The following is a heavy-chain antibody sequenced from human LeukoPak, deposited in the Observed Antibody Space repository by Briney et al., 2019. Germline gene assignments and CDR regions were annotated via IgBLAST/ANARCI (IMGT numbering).Heavy chain of an antibody. CDR2: IYYSGST. Sequence: PSETLSLTCAVYGGSFSGYYWSWIRQPPGKGLEWIGYIYYSGSTNYNPSLKSRVTISVDTSKNQFSLKLSSVTAADTAVYYCARGKIRGENYYYYYYMDVWGKGTTVTISS. D-gene: IGHD3-10*01. CDR3: ARGKIRGENYYYYYYMDV. CDR1: GGSFSGYY. V-gene: IGHV4-59*01. J-gene: IGHJ6*03.